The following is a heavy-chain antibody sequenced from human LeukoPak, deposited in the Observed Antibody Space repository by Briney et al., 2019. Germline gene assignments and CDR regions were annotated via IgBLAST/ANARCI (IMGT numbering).Heavy chain of an antibody. CDR2: IYYSGST. CDR3: ARLSVGTFDY. V-gene: IGHV4-39*01. Sequence: GSLRLSCAASGFTFSSYSMNWVRQAPGKGLEWIGNIYYSGSTYYNPSLKSRVTISVDTSKNQFSLKLTSVTAADTAVYYCARLSVGTFDYWGQGTLVTVSS. D-gene: IGHD6-13*01. CDR1: GFTFSSYSMN. J-gene: IGHJ4*02.